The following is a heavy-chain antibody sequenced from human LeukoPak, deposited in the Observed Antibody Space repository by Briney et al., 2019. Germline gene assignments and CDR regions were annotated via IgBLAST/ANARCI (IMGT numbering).Heavy chain of an antibody. Sequence: GGSLRLSCAASGFTFDDYGMSWVRQAPGKGLEWVSGINWNGGSTGYADSVKGRFTMSRDNAKNSLYLQMNSLRAEDTALYYCTRGAAADLYYMDVWGKGTTVTVSS. CDR2: INWNGGST. CDR1: GFTFDDYG. D-gene: IGHD6-13*01. V-gene: IGHV3-20*04. J-gene: IGHJ6*03. CDR3: TRGAAADLYYMDV.